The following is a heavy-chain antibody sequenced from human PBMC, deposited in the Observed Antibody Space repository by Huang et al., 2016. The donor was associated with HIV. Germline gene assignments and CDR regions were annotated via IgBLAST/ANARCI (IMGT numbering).Heavy chain of an antibody. V-gene: IGHV3-30*18. Sequence: QVQLVESGGGVVQPGRSLRLSCAASGFTFSNFGMHWVRQAPGQVLDGVAVNSYDGSNGYYSESVKGRFTISRDNPMHTLYLQMNSLRADDTAVYYCAKESRWYSDLDNWGQGTLVTVSS. J-gene: IGHJ4*02. CDR1: GFTFSNFG. D-gene: IGHD2-15*01. CDR3: AKESRWYSDLDN. CDR2: NSYDGSNG.